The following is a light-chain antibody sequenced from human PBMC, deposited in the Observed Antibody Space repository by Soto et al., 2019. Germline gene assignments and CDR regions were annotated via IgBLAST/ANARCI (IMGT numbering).Light chain of an antibody. V-gene: IGKV3D-15*01. CDR3: QQYNNWPPWT. Sequence: EIVLTQSPGTLSLSPGERGTLSCRASQNLGTLYLAWFQQKSGQAPRLLIYSASRRATGIPARFSASGSGTEFTLTISSLQSEDFAVYYCQQYNNWPPWTFGQGTKVDIK. J-gene: IGKJ1*01. CDR2: SAS. CDR1: QNLGTLY.